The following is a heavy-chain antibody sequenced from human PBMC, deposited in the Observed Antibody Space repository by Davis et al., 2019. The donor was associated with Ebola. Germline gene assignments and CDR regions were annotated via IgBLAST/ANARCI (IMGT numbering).Heavy chain of an antibody. CDR1: GFTLSSYS. Sequence: GESLKISCAASGFTLSSYSMNWVRQAPGKGLEWISDITSDGTSTSYADSVKGRFTISRDNANNLLYLQMNSLRDEDTAVYYCARPGRSTSPGYWGQGTLVTVSS. J-gene: IGHJ4*02. CDR2: ITSDGTST. V-gene: IGHV3-48*02. D-gene: IGHD6-13*01. CDR3: ARPGRSTSPGY.